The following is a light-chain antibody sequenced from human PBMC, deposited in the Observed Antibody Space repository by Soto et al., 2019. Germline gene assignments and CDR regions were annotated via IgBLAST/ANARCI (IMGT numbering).Light chain of an antibody. V-gene: IGKV3-20*01. CDR1: QSVSSSY. CDR3: QQYGSSWT. J-gene: IGKJ1*01. Sequence: EIVLTQSPGTLSLSPGERATLSCRASQSVSSSYLAWYQQNPGQAPRLRIYGASSRATGIPDRFSGSGSGTDFPLPISRLEPEDFAVYYCQQYGSSWTFGQGTKVEIK. CDR2: GAS.